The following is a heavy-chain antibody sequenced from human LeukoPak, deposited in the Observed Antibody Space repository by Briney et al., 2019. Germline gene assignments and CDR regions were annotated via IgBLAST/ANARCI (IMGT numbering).Heavy chain of an antibody. Sequence: GGSLRLSCAASGFTFSSYAMSWVRQAPGKGLEWVSAISGSGGSTYYADSVKGRFTISRDNSKNTLYLQMNSLRAEDTAVYYCATRSTVVTLLFYCGQGTLVTVSS. D-gene: IGHD4-23*01. J-gene: IGHJ4*02. CDR3: ATRSTVVTLLFY. CDR2: ISGSGGST. V-gene: IGHV3-23*01. CDR1: GFTFSSYA.